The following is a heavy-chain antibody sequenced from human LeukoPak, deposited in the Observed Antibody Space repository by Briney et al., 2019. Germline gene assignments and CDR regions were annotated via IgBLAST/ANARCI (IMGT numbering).Heavy chain of an antibody. CDR2: IYYSGST. V-gene: IGHV4-39*07. J-gene: IGHJ5*02. CDR3: ARDDSSGYYYGNWFDP. D-gene: IGHD3-22*01. CDR1: GGSISSSSYY. Sequence: SETPSLTCTVSGGSISSSSYYWGWIRQPPGKGLEWIGSIYYSGSTYYNPSLKSRVTISVDTSKNQFSLKLSSVTAADTAVYYCARDDSSGYYYGNWFDPWGQGTLVTVSS.